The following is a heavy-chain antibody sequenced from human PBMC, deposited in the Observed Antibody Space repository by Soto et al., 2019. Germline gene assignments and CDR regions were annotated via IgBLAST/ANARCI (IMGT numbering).Heavy chain of an antibody. V-gene: IGHV3-23*01. D-gene: IGHD2-2*03. CDR1: GFTFSSYA. CDR2: ISGSGGST. CDR3: AKHGYCSGTSCSGLWDFYYYMDA. Sequence: GGSLRLSCAASGFTFSSYAMSWVRQAPGKGLEWVSAISGSGGSTYYADSVKGRFTISRGNSKNTLYLQMNSLRAEDTAVYYCAKHGYCSGTSCSGLWDFYYYMDAWGKGTTVTVSS. J-gene: IGHJ6*03.